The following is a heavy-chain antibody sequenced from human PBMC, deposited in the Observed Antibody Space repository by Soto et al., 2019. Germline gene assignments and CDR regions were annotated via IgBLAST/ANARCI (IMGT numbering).Heavy chain of an antibody. CDR2: VRSKANNYAT. CDR1: GFTFSGSA. Sequence: EVQLVESGGGLVQPGGSLKLSCAASGFTFSGSAMHWVRQASGKGLEWVGRVRSKANNYATSYAASVKGRFTISRDDSKNTAYRQKDCLKTEDTAVYYCTRLRYFAWYETNWGQGTLVTVSS. D-gene: IGHD3-9*01. V-gene: IGHV3-73*02. J-gene: IGHJ4*02. CDR3: TRLRYFAWYETN.